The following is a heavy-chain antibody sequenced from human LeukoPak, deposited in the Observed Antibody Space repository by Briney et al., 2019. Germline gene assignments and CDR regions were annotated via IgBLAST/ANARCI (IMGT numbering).Heavy chain of an antibody. J-gene: IGHJ4*02. CDR1: GYIFPSYW. V-gene: IGHV5-51*01. Sequence: GESLKISCKGSGYIFPSYWIGWVRQMPGKGLEWMGIIYPGDPDTRYSPSFQGQVTISADKSISTAYLQWSSLQASDTAMYYCARHPDTTVAFDYWGQGTLVTVSS. CDR2: IYPGDPDT. CDR3: ARHPDTTVAFDY. D-gene: IGHD5-18*01.